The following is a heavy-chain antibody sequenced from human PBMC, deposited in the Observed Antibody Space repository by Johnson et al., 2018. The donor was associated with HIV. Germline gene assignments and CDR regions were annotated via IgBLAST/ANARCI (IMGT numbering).Heavy chain of an antibody. J-gene: IGHJ3*02. V-gene: IGHV3-11*04. Sequence: VQLVESGGGLVKPGGSLRLSCAVSGFTFSDYYMSWIRQAPGKGLEWVSYISSSGSTIYYADSVKGRFTISRDNAKNSLYLQMNSLRAEDTAVYSCAGRVLRYFDWLSSPDAFDIWGQGTMVTVSS. CDR2: ISSSGSTI. CDR3: AGRVLRYFDWLSSPDAFDI. CDR1: GFTFSDYY. D-gene: IGHD3-9*01.